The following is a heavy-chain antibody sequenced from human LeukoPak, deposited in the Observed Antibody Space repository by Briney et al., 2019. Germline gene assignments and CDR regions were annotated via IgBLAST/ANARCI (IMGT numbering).Heavy chain of an antibody. J-gene: IGHJ4*02. CDR2: IYPNTGGT. Sequence: ASVKVSCKASGYTFTGYYMHWVRQAPGQGLEWMGWIYPNTGGTNYAQSFQGRVTVTSDKSISTVYMELTRLTFDDAAVYFCAREINWAFDYWGQGTLVSVSS. V-gene: IGHV1-2*02. CDR1: GYTFTGYY. D-gene: IGHD1-1*01. CDR3: AREINWAFDY.